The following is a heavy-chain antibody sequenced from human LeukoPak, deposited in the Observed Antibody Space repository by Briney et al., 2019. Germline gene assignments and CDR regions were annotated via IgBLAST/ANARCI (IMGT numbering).Heavy chain of an antibody. D-gene: IGHD6-6*01. CDR2: ISSSGSTI. J-gene: IGHJ5*01. CDR1: GFTFSSYE. V-gene: IGHV3-48*03. CDR3: TRDPRHFDS. Sequence: SGGSLRLSCAASGFTFSSYEMHWVRQAPGKGLEWVSYISSSGSTIYYSDSVKGRFTISRDNAKNSLYLQMSSLRVEDTAVYYCTRDPRHFDSCGQGTLVTVSS.